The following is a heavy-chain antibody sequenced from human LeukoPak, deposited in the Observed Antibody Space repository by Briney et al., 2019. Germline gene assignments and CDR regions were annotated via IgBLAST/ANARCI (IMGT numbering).Heavy chain of an antibody. Sequence: PGGYLRLSCAASGFTFNDYDMNWIRQAPGKGLEWVSYIRSSGSSVSYTDSVKGRFTISRDNAKNSLYLQMNSLRAEDTAVYYCARSLSTPGGPRGYFDYWGQGTLVTVSS. V-gene: IGHV3-11*01. D-gene: IGHD2-8*02. J-gene: IGHJ4*02. CDR2: IRSSGSSV. CDR1: GFTFNDYD. CDR3: ARSLSTPGGPRGYFDY.